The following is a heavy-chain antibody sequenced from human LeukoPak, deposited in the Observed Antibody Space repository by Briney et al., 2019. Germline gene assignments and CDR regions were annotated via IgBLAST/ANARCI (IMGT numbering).Heavy chain of an antibody. CDR2: MNQGGGA. J-gene: IGHJ5*02. Sequence: SETLSLTCAVDGASLSGFFWNWIRQSPGKGLEWIGEMNQGGGASFNPSLESRVIIAVDTSKNQFTLKVNSVTDADTAVYYCARGSIVGWFDPWGQGTLVTVSS. CDR3: ARGSIVGWFDP. V-gene: IGHV4-34*01. D-gene: IGHD1-26*01. CDR1: GASLSGFF.